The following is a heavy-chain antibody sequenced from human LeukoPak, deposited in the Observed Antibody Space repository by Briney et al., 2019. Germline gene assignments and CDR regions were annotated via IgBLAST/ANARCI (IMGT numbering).Heavy chain of an antibody. CDR2: ISYSGST. CDR3: ATYCSSYGGRFDY. J-gene: IGHJ4*02. CDR1: GGSISSYY. V-gene: IGHV4-59*01. Sequence: SETLSLTCIVSGGSISSYYWSWIRQPPGKGLEWIGYISYSGSTNYNPSLKSRVTISADTSNNQFSLKLSSVTDADTAVYYCATYCSSYGGRFDYWGQGTLVTVSS. D-gene: IGHD2-15*01.